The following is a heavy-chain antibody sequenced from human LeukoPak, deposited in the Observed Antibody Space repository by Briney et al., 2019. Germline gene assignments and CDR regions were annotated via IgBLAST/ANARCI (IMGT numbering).Heavy chain of an antibody. CDR1: GFTFSNAW. CDR3: TTLYYYDSSGYYTPDAFDI. V-gene: IGHV3-15*01. D-gene: IGHD3-22*01. Sequence: GGSLRLSCAASGFTFSNAWMSWVRQAPGKGLEWVGRIKSKTDGGTTDYAAPVKGRFTISRDDSKNTLYLQMNSLKTEDTAVYYCTTLYYYDSSGYYTPDAFDIWGQGTMVTVSS. CDR2: IKSKTDGGTT. J-gene: IGHJ3*02.